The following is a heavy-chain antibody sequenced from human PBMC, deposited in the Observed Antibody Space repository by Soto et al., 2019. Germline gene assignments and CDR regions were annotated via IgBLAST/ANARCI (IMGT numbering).Heavy chain of an antibody. CDR1: GGSISSGGYY. CDR2: IYYSGST. D-gene: IGHD6-13*01. V-gene: IGHV4-61*08. Sequence: SETLSLTCTVSGGSISSGGYYWSWTRQPPGKGLEWIGYIYYSGSTNYNPSLKSRVTISVDTSKNQFSLKLSSVTAADTAVYYCARSDSSSWYWYFQHWGQGTLVTVSS. J-gene: IGHJ1*01. CDR3: ARSDSSSWYWYFQH.